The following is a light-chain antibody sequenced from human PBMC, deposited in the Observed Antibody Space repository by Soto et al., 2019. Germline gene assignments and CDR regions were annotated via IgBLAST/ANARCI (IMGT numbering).Light chain of an antibody. CDR3: SSYTRRTTLV. CDR1: SSDVGGYNY. J-gene: IGLJ1*01. Sequence: QSALTQPASVSGSPGQSITISCTGTSSDVGGYNYVSWYQQHPGKAPKLMIYEVSNRPSGVSNRFSGSKSANTASLTISGLQAEDEADYYCSSYTRRTTLVFGTGTKVTVL. V-gene: IGLV2-14*01. CDR2: EVS.